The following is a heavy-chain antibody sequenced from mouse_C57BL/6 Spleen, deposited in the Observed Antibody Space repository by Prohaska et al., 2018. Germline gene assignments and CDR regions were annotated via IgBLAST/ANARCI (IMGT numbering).Heavy chain of an antibody. CDR2: IRLKSDNYAT. CDR3: TGPGSGLGD. Sequence: EVKLEESGGGLVQPGGSMKLSCVASGFTFSNYWMNWVRQSPEKGLEWVAQIRLKSDNYATHYAESVKGRFTISRDDSKSSVYLQMNNLRAEDTGIYYCTGPGSGLGDWGQGTTLTVSS. J-gene: IGHJ2*01. CDR1: GFTFSNYW. D-gene: IGHD1-1*01. V-gene: IGHV6-3*01.